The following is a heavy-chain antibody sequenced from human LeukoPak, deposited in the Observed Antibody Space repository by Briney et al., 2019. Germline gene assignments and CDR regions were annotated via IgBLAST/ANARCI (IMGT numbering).Heavy chain of an antibody. V-gene: IGHV3-9*01. J-gene: IGHJ4*02. CDR3: AEKKYDILTGYPGYFDY. CDR2: ISWNSGSI. D-gene: IGHD3-9*01. Sequence: GGSLRLSCAASGFTFDDYAMHWVRQAPGKGLEWVSGISWNSGSIGYADSVKGRFTISRDNAKNSLYLQMNSLRAEDTALYYCAEKKYDILTGYPGYFDYWGQGTLVTVSS. CDR1: GFTFDDYA.